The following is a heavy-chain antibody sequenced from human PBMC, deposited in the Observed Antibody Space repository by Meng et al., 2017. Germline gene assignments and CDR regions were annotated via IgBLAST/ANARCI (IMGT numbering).Heavy chain of an antibody. D-gene: IGHD6-13*01. CDR2: IIPIFGTA. CDR3: ARDKRPSSSWYGNWFDP. J-gene: IGHJ5*02. Sequence: VQLVQAGAEVKEPGSSAKASCKASGGTFRSYAISWVRQALGQGLEWMGGIIPIFGTANYAQKFQGRVTITADKSTSTAYMELSSLRSEDTAVYYCARDKRPSSSWYGNWFDPWGQGTLVTVSS. V-gene: IGHV1-69*14. CDR1: GGTFRSYA.